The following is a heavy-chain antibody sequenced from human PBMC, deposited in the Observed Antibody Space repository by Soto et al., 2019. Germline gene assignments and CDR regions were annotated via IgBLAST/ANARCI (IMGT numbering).Heavy chain of an antibody. Sequence: QVQLVESGGGVVQPGRSLRLSCAASGFTFSSYGMHWVRQAPGKGLEWVAVISSDGYNKYYVDSVKGRFTISRDNPKNMLYLQMNSLRAEDTAVYYCAKEITMVRGARIFDYWGQGTLVTVSS. CDR2: ISSDGYNK. CDR1: GFTFSSYG. CDR3: AKEITMVRGARIFDY. J-gene: IGHJ4*02. D-gene: IGHD3-10*01. V-gene: IGHV3-30*18.